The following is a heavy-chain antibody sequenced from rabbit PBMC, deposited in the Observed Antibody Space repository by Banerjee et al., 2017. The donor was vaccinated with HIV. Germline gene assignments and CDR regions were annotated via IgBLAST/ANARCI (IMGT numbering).Heavy chain of an antibody. D-gene: IGHD7-1*01. CDR2: IYAGSSGST. J-gene: IGHJ4*01. Sequence: QEQLEESGGDLVKPGASLTLTCTASGFSFSSSYYMCWVRQAPGKGLEWIACIYAGSSGSTYYASWAKGRFTISKTSSTTVTLQMTSLTAADTATYFCAGDNYAGYGWGLKLWGPGTLVTVS. CDR3: AGDNYAGYGWGLKL. CDR1: GFSFSSSYY. V-gene: IGHV1S45*01.